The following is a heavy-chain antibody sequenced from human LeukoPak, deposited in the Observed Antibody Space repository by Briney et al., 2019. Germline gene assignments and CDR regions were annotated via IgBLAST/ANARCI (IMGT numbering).Heavy chain of an antibody. V-gene: IGHV4-34*01. J-gene: IGHJ5*02. CDR3: ARGPTSDTAMVRNWFDP. CDR2: INHSGST. CDR1: GGSFSGYY. D-gene: IGHD5-18*01. Sequence: SETLSLTCAVYGGSFSGYYWSWIRQPPGKGLEWIGEINHSGSTNYNPSLKSRVTISVDTSKNQFPLKLSSVTAADTAVYYCARGPTSDTAMVRNWFDPWGQGTLVTVSS.